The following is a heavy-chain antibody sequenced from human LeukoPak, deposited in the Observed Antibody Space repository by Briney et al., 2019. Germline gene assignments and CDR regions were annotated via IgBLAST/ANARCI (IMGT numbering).Heavy chain of an antibody. CDR1: GGSISSSSYY. CDR2: IYYSGST. J-gene: IGHJ4*02. Sequence: PSETLSLTCTVSGGSISSSSYYWGWIRQPPGKGLEWIGSIYYSGSTYYNPSLKSRVTISVDTSKNQFSLKLSSVTAADTAVYYCARGLTYCGGDCFDYWGQGTLVTVSS. CDR3: ARGLTYCGGDCFDY. V-gene: IGHV4-39*01. D-gene: IGHD2-21*01.